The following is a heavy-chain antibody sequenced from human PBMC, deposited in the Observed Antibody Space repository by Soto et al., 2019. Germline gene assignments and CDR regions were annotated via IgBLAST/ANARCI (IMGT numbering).Heavy chain of an antibody. V-gene: IGHV2-5*02. CDR2: IYWDDDK. D-gene: IGHD3-3*01. J-gene: IGHJ4*02. CDR3: AHRPLRTVFGLVTTTAIYFDF. Sequence: QITLKESGPTVVKPTETLTLTCTFSGFSLTTSGVGVGWVRQSPGKAPEWLALIYWDDDKRYSTSLKSRLTITKVTSKNLVVLTMANVDPADAATYYCAHRPLRTVFGLVTTTAIYFDFWGQGPPVVLSS. CDR1: GFSLTTSGVG.